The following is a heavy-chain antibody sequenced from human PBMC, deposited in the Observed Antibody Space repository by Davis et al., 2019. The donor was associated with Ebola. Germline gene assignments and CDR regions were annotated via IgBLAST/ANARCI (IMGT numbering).Heavy chain of an antibody. J-gene: IGHJ4*02. CDR2: INHSGST. D-gene: IGHD6-13*01. Sequence: MPSETLSLTCAVYGGSFSDYFWTWIRQTPGEGLEWLGEINHSGSTNYNSSLKSRVTISVDTSKNQFSLSLRSVTAAETAVYYCARGCGGQQTYDSWGQGNLVTVSS. V-gene: IGHV4-34*01. CDR3: ARGCGGQQTYDS. CDR1: GGSFSDYF.